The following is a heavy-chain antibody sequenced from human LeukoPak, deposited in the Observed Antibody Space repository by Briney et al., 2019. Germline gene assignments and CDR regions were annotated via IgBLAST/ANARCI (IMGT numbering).Heavy chain of an antibody. J-gene: IGHJ1*01. D-gene: IGHD3-10*01. V-gene: IGHV1-18*01. CDR2: ISAYNGDT. CDR1: GYTFTSYG. CDR3: ARVQMVRGVLIPEYFQH. Sequence: ASVKVSCKASGYTFTSYGIIWVRQAPGQGLEWMGWISAYNGDTNDAQKFQGRVTMTTETSTSTAYMELRSLRSDDTAVYYCARVQMVRGVLIPEYFQHWGQGTLVTVSS.